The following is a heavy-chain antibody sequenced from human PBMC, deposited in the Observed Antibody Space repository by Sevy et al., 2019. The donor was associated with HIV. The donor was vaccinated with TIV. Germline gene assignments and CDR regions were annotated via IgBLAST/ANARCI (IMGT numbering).Heavy chain of an antibody. J-gene: IGHJ4*02. D-gene: IGHD3-10*01. V-gene: IGHV1-18*01. CDR2: ISAYNGNT. CDR1: GYTFTSYG. Sequence: ASVKVSCKASGYTFTSYGISWVRQAPGQGLEWMGWISAYNGNTNYALKLQGRVTMTTDTSTSTAYMELRSLRSDDTAVYYCARDGGLLWFGELDYWGQGTLVTVSS. CDR3: ARDGGLLWFGELDY.